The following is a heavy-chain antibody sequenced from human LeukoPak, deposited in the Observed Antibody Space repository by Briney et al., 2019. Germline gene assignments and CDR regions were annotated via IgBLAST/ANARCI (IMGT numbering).Heavy chain of an antibody. CDR2: INTNTGNP. D-gene: IGHD5-18*01. CDR3: ARRSVDTAMVVYYYYYYYMDV. J-gene: IGHJ6*03. V-gene: IGHV7-4-1*02. CDR1: GYTFTSYA. Sequence: ASVKVSCKASGYTFTSYAMNWVRQAPGQGLEWMGWINTNTGNPTYAQGFTGRFVFSLDTSVSTAYLQISSLKAEDTAVYYCARRSVDTAMVVYYYYYYYMDVWGKGTTVTVSS.